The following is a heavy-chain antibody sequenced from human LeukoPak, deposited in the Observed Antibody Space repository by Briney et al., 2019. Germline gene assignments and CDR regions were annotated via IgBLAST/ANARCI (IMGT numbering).Heavy chain of an antibody. CDR3: ARDERYDSSGYPFDY. CDR1: GYTFTGYF. J-gene: IGHJ4*02. Sequence: ASVKVSCKASGYTFTGYFIHWVRQAPGQGLVWMGWINPNSGGTNYAQKFQGRVTMTRDTSIITAYMELNRLSSDDTAVYYCARDERYDSSGYPFDYWGQGTLVTVSS. V-gene: IGHV1-2*02. D-gene: IGHD3-22*01. CDR2: INPNSGGT.